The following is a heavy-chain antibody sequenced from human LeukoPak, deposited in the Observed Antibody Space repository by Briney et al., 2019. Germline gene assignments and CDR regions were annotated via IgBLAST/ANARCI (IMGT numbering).Heavy chain of an antibody. Sequence: PGGSLRLSCAASGFTFTNYAMSWVRQAPGKGLEWVSAISGSGGSTYYADSVKGRFTISRDNSKNTLYLQMNSLRAEDTAVYYCAKDQGFWSGYFSAFDYWGQRTLVTVSS. CDR2: ISGSGGST. CDR1: GFTFTNYA. J-gene: IGHJ4*02. D-gene: IGHD3-3*01. CDR3: AKDQGFWSGYFSAFDY. V-gene: IGHV3-23*01.